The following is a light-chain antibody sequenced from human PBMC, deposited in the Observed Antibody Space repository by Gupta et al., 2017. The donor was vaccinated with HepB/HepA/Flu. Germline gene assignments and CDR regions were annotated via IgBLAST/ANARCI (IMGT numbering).Light chain of an antibody. CDR2: EVT. CDR1: TNDIGTYNL. J-gene: IGLJ3*02. Sequence: QSALTQPASVSGSPGQSITISCAGTTNDIGTYNLVSWYQQHPGKAPKLIIYEVTKRPSGVSDRFSGSKSGNTASLTISSLQAEDEADYYCCSHAYGRGTLFAGGTKLTVL. V-gene: IGLV2-23*02. CDR3: CSHAYGRGTL.